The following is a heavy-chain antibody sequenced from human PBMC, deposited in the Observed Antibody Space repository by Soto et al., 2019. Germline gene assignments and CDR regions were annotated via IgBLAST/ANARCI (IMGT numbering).Heavy chain of an antibody. D-gene: IGHD2-2*01. CDR2: INTDGGSS. CDR3: AREAEYCSRTSCYRRAFDT. Sequence: EVQLVESGGDLVQPGGSLRLSCAASGFTFSGHWMHWVRQVPGKGLEWISRINTDGGSSAYADSVKGRFTISRDNAKNTLYLKMNGLRAEDTAVYYCAREAEYCSRTSCYRRAFDTWGQGTTVTVSS. J-gene: IGHJ3*02. CDR1: GFTFSGHW. V-gene: IGHV3-74*03.